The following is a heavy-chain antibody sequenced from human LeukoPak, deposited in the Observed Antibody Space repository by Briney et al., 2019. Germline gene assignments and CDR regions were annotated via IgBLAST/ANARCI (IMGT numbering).Heavy chain of an antibody. Sequence: GASVKVSCKASGYTFTGYYMHWVRQAPGQGLEWMGWINPNSGGTNYAQKFQGRVTMTRDTSISTAYMELSRLRSDDTAVYYCAREGGVDTARGFDYWGQGTLVTVSS. J-gene: IGHJ4*02. CDR2: INPNSGGT. CDR1: GYTFTGYY. CDR3: AREGGVDTARGFDY. V-gene: IGHV1-2*02. D-gene: IGHD5-18*01.